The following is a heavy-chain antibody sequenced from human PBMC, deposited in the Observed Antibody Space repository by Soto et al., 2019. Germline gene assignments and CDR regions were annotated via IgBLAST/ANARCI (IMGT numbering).Heavy chain of an antibody. CDR3: ARDDRDILTGYYNDPFDY. Sequence: ASLKVSCKASGYTFTSYAMHWVRQAPGQRLEWMGWINAGNGNTKYSQEFQGRVTITRDTSASTAYMELSSLRSEDTAVYYCARDDRDILTGYYNDPFDYWGQGTLVTVSS. CDR2: INAGNGNT. CDR1: GYTFTSYA. J-gene: IGHJ4*02. D-gene: IGHD3-9*01. V-gene: IGHV1-3*01.